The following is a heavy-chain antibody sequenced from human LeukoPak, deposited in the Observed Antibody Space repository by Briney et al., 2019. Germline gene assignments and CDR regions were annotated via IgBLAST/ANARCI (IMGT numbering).Heavy chain of an antibody. CDR2: IGGSGGST. CDR1: GFTFSSYA. Sequence: GGPLRLSCAASGFTFSSYAMSWVRQAPGKGLEWVSAIGGSGGSTYYADSVKGRFTISRDNSKNTLYLQMNSLRAEDTAVYYCAKVYSSGCFDYWGQGTLVTVSS. CDR3: AKVYSSGCFDY. V-gene: IGHV3-23*01. D-gene: IGHD6-19*01. J-gene: IGHJ4*02.